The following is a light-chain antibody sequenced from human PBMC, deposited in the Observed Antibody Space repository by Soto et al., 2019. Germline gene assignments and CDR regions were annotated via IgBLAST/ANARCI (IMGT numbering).Light chain of an antibody. J-gene: IGKJ1*01. CDR1: QSVSSSY. V-gene: IGKV3-20*01. CDR2: GAY. Sequence: ELVLTQSPVTLSLSAGDRATLSCRGSQSVSSSYLAWYQQKPGQAPRLLIYGAYSRATGIPDRFSGSGSGTDFTPTISRLEPEDFAVYYCQQHGSSPPWTCGQGTKVDIK. CDR3: QQHGSSPPWT.